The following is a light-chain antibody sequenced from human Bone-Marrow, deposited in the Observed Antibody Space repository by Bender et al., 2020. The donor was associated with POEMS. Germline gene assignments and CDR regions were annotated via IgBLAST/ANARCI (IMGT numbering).Light chain of an antibody. Sequence: QSALTQPASVSGSPGQSITISCTGTSSDIGGYDYVSWYQQHPGKAPKLMIYEVNHRPSGVSLRFSGSKSGNTASLTISRLRAEDEAAYYCTSYSDTDTVLFGGGTKVTVL. CDR3: TSYSDTDTVL. CDR2: EVN. J-gene: IGLJ2*01. V-gene: IGLV2-14*01. CDR1: SSDIGGYDY.